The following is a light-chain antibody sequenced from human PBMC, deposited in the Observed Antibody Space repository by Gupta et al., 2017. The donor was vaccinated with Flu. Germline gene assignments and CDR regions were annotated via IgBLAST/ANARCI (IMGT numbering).Light chain of an antibody. J-gene: IGLJ3*02. CDR1: SSDVGGYNY. Sequence: ALTQPASASASPVQSITISCTGTSSDVGGYNYVSCYQQHPGKAPKLMIYEVSNRPSGVSNRFSGSKSGNTASLTISGLQAEDEADYYCSSYTSSSTWVFGGGTKLTVL. V-gene: IGLV2-14*01. CDR3: SSYTSSSTWV. CDR2: EVS.